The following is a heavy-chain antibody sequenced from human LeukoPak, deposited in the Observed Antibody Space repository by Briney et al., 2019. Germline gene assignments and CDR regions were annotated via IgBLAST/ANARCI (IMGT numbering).Heavy chain of an antibody. Sequence: SETLSLTRTVSGGSLSSYYSSWIPEHPWKGREWIGYIYYSGSTYYNPSLKSRVTISVDTSKNQISLKMSSVTAADTAVYYCATDSSGYSGYDSLGGKRSWFDPWGQGTLVTVSS. V-gene: IGHV4-59*06. CDR2: IYYSGST. CDR3: ATDSSGYSGYDSLGGKRSWFDP. D-gene: IGHD5-12*01. CDR1: GGSLSSYY. J-gene: IGHJ5*02.